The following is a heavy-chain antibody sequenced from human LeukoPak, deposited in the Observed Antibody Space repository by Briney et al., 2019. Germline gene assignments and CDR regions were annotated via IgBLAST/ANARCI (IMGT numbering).Heavy chain of an antibody. D-gene: IGHD3-9*01. J-gene: IGHJ1*01. CDR2: FDPEDGET. Sequence: ASVKVSCKVSGYTLTELSMHWVRQAPGKGLEWMGGFDPEDGETIYAQKFQGRVTMTEDTSTDTAYMELSSPRSEDTAVYYCATEYDILTGCYSRPEYFQHWGQGTLVTVSS. V-gene: IGHV1-24*01. CDR3: ATEYDILTGCYSRPEYFQH. CDR1: GYTLTELS.